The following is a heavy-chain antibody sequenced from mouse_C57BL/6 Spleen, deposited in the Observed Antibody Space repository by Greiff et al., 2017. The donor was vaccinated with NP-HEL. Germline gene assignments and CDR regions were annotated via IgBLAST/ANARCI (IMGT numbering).Heavy chain of an antibody. Sequence: VQLQQSGAELVRPGASVKLSCTASGFNITDDYMHWVKQRPEQGLEWIGWIDPENGDTEYASKFQGKATITADTSSNTAYLQLSSLTSEDTAVYYCTTGITTVEGNYAMDYWGQGTSVTVSS. CDR1: GFNITDDY. V-gene: IGHV14-4*01. CDR3: TTGITTVEGNYAMDY. J-gene: IGHJ4*01. CDR2: IDPENGDT. D-gene: IGHD1-1*01.